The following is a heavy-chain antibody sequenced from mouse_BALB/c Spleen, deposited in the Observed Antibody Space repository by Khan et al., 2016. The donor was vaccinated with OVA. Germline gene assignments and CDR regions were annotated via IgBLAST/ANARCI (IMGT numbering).Heavy chain of an antibody. CDR3: AGGGKFAY. CDR2: ISTYYGDA. CDR1: GYTFTDYA. V-gene: IGHV1S137*01. Sequence: VQLKQSGAELVRPGASVRISCKASGYTFTDYAMHWVKQSHPKSLEWIGVISTYYGDADYNQKFKGKATMTVDRSSSTAYMELARLTSEEYAIYYCAGGGKFAYWGQGTLVTVSA. J-gene: IGHJ3*01. D-gene: IGHD1-1*02.